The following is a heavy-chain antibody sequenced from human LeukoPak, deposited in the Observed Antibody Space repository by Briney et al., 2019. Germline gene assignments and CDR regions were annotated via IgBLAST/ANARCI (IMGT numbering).Heavy chain of an antibody. D-gene: IGHD6-19*01. CDR2: IYYSGCT. J-gene: IGHJ4*02. CDR3: ARLPIAVASYYFDY. CDR1: GGSISSSSYY. Sequence: SETLSLTCTVSGGSISSSSYYWGWIRQPPGKGLEWIGSIYYSGCTYYNPSLKSRVTISVDTSKNQFSLKLSSVTAADTAVYYCARLPIAVASYYFDYWGQGTLVTVSS. V-gene: IGHV4-39*01.